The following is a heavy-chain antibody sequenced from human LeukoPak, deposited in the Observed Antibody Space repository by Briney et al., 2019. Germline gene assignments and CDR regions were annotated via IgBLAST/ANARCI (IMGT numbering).Heavy chain of an antibody. CDR2: IKQDGSEK. Sequence: PGGSLRLSCAASGFTFSSYWMSWVRQAPGKGLEWVANIKQDGSEKYYVDSVKGRFTISRDNAKNSLYLQMNSLRAEDTAVYYCAREGSSSLKAAFDIWGQGTMVTVSS. CDR1: GFTFSSYW. D-gene: IGHD6-6*01. CDR3: AREGSSSLKAAFDI. J-gene: IGHJ3*02. V-gene: IGHV3-7*01.